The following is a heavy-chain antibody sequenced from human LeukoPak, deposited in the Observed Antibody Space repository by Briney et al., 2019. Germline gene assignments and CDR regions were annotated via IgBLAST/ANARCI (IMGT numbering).Heavy chain of an antibody. CDR3: ARVARPWGISVAGSFDS. CDR1: GFTFSIYA. D-gene: IGHD6-19*01. J-gene: IGHJ4*02. Sequence: GGSLRLSCAASGFTFSIYAMHRVRQAPGKGLEWVAIISYDGSNKYYADSVKGRFTISRDNPQNSLYLQMNSLRAEDTAVYYCARVARPWGISVAGSFDSWGQGTLVTVSS. V-gene: IGHV3-30*04. CDR2: ISYDGSNK.